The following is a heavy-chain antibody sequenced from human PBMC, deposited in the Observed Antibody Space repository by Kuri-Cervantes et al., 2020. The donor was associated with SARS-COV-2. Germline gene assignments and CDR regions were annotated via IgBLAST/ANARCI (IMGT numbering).Heavy chain of an antibody. CDR3: ATETDHVTLRGYWAPGFPLAN. J-gene: IGHJ4*02. CDR1: GLKFSIYG. V-gene: IGHV3-30*03. D-gene: IGHD6-25*01. Sequence: GESLKISCSASGLKFSIYGMHWVRQAPGKGLEWWALISHDGINKNYGDSVKGWFNISRDNSKNTLTLQMNSQRVEDTSVYYYATETDHVTLRGYWAPGFPLANWGQGALVTVSS. CDR2: ISHDGINK.